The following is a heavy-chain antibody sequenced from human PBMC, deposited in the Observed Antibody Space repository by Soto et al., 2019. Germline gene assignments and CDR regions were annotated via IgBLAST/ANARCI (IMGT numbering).Heavy chain of an antibody. J-gene: IGHJ4*02. CDR2: ISGGGGST. Sequence: PGGSLRLSCAASGFAFSRFALSWVRQAPGKGLEWVSSISGGGGSTYYADSVKGRFTISRDNSRNTVYLQMNSLRAEDTAVYYCAKVPALYSGSSHFDYWGQGTLVTVSS. CDR3: AKVPALYSGSSHFDY. V-gene: IGHV3-23*01. CDR1: GFAFSRFA. D-gene: IGHD1-26*01.